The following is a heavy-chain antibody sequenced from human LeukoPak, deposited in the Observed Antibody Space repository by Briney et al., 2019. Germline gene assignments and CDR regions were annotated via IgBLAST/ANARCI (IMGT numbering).Heavy chain of an antibody. CDR2: IYYSGST. V-gene: IGHV4-59*08. D-gene: IGHD5-18*01. J-gene: IGHJ4*02. CDR1: GGSNSSYY. CDR3: ASITVDTAMVYFDY. Sequence: SETLSLTCTVSGGSNSSYYWSWIRQPPGKGLEWIGYIYYSGSTNYNPSLKSRVTISVDTSKNQFSLKLSSVTAADTAVYYCASITVDTAMVYFDYWGQGTLVTVSS.